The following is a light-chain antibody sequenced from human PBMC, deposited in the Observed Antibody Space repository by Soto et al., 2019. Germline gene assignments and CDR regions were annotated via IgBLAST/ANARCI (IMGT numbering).Light chain of an antibody. CDR1: QSVSSSY. Sequence: EIVLTQSPGTLSLSPGERATLSCRASQSVSSSYLAWYQQIPGQAPRLLIYGASRRTTAIPDRFSGSGYGTYFTLTISRLEHDDFAVYYCQQYGSSVTFGGGTKVEIK. J-gene: IGKJ4*01. V-gene: IGKV3-20*01. CDR2: GAS. CDR3: QQYGSSVT.